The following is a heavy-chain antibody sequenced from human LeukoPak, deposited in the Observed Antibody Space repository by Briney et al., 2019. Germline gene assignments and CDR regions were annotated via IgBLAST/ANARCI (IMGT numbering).Heavy chain of an antibody. CDR3: ARHTAGWLGSGSYYNPYYFDY. D-gene: IGHD3-10*02. V-gene: IGHV4-59*01. J-gene: IGHJ4*02. CDR2: IYYSGST. CDR1: GGSISSYY. Sequence: SETLSLTCTVSGGSISSYYWSWIRQPPGKGLEWIGYIYYSGSTNYNPSLKSRVTISVDTSKNQFSLKLSSVTAADTAVYYCARHTAGWLGSGSYYNPYYFDYWGQGTLVTVSS.